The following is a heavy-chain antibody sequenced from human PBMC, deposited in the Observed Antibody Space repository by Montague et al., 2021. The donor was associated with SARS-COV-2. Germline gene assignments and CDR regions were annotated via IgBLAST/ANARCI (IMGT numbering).Heavy chain of an antibody. V-gene: IGHV4-59*01. J-gene: IGHJ4*02. D-gene: IGHD1-1*01. CDR3: ARAQNTCFIANCVDYFEV. CDR1: GDSISSYY. Sequence: SETLSLTCEVSGDSISSYYWSWIRQPPGKGPEWIGYVHYTGSTNYTPSLKTRVTLSLDTPKNHFSLKLRSVTAADTAIYYCARAQNTCFIANCVDYFEVWGLGALVTVSS. CDR2: VHYTGST.